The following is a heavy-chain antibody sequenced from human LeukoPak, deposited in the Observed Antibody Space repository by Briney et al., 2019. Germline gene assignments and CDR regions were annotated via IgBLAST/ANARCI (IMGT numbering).Heavy chain of an antibody. CDR3: ARNFGGLGY. V-gene: IGHV1-8*03. CDR1: GYTFTTYE. Sequence: ASVKVSCKASGYTFTTYEIYWVRQATGQGLEWVGWMSPNSGSTVYAQKFQGRVTITRNISISTVYLELSSLRSEDTAVYYCARNFGGLGYWGQGTLVTVSS. D-gene: IGHD3-16*01. J-gene: IGHJ4*02. CDR2: MSPNSGST.